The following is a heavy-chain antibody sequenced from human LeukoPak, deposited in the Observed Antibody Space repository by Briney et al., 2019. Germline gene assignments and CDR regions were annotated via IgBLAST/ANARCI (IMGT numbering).Heavy chain of an antibody. CDR2: FDPEDGET. Sequence: GASVKVSCKVSGYTLTELSMHWVRQAPGKGLERMGGFDPEDGETIYAQKFQGRVTMTEDTSTDTAYMELSSLRSEDTAVYYCATGSIATGTTGYDYWGQGTLVTVSS. D-gene: IGHD1-7*01. CDR3: ATGSIATGTTGYDY. CDR1: GYTLTELS. V-gene: IGHV1-24*01. J-gene: IGHJ4*02.